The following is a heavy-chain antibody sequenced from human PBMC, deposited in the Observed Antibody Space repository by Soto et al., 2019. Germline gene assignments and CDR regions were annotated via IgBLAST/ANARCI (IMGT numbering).Heavy chain of an antibody. Sequence: VGHLRLSCSAGGFTLSSYVMSWLRQAPGKGLEWVSAISGSGGSTYYADSVKGRFTISRDNSKNTLYLQMNSLRAEDTAVYYCAKKSKYQLLHPFDYWGQ. CDR1: GFTLSSYV. CDR3: AKKSKYQLLHPFDY. V-gene: IGHV3-23*01. CDR2: ISGSGGST. D-gene: IGHD2-2*01. J-gene: IGHJ4*02.